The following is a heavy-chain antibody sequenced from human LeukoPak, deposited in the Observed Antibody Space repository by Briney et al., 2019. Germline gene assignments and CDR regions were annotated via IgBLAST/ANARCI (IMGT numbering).Heavy chain of an antibody. Sequence: ASVKVSCKASGYTFTSYGISWVRPAPGQGLEWMGWISAYNGNTNYAQKLQGRVTMTTDTSTSTAYMELRSLRSDDTAVYYCARGGHIVVVPAAFDEAWFDPWGQGTLVTVSS. CDR1: GYTFTSYG. J-gene: IGHJ5*02. V-gene: IGHV1-18*01. CDR2: ISAYNGNT. CDR3: ARGGHIVVVPAAFDEAWFDP. D-gene: IGHD2-2*01.